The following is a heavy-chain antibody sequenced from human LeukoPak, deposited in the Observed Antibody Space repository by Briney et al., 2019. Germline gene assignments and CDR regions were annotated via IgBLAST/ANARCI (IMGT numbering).Heavy chain of an antibody. Sequence: GGSLRLSCAASGFTFSSYSMNWVRQTPGKGLEWVSSISSSSSYMYYADSVKGRFTISRDNAKNSLYLQMNSLRAEDTAVYYCARRRSMGSDAFDIWGQGTMVTVSS. CDR1: GFTFSSYS. D-gene: IGHD2/OR15-2a*01. CDR2: ISSSSSYM. J-gene: IGHJ3*02. CDR3: ARRRSMGSDAFDI. V-gene: IGHV3-21*01.